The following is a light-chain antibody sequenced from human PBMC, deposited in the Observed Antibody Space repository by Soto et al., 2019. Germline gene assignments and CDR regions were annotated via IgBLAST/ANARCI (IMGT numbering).Light chain of an antibody. CDR3: SSYASSNNFV. CDR2: EVS. CDR1: SSDVRDYNY. J-gene: IGLJ2*01. Sequence: QSALTQPPSASGSPGQSVTISCTGTSSDVRDYNYVSWYQQHPGKAPKLMIYEVSKRPSGVPDRFSGSKSGNTASLTVSGLQAEDEADYYCSSYASSNNFVFGGGTKLTVL. V-gene: IGLV2-8*01.